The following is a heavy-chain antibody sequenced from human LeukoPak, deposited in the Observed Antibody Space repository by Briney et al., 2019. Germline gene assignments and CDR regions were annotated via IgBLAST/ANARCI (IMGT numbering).Heavy chain of an antibody. Sequence: GRSLRLSCAASGFTFSSYSMNWVRQAPGKGLEWVSSISSSGSYIYYADSVKGRITISRDNAKNSLYLQMNSLRAEDTAVYYCARVGINYYDSSGYYHHPFDYWGQGTLVTVSS. CDR2: ISSSGSYI. CDR3: ARVGINYYDSSGYYHHPFDY. J-gene: IGHJ4*02. D-gene: IGHD3-22*01. CDR1: GFTFSSYS. V-gene: IGHV3-21*01.